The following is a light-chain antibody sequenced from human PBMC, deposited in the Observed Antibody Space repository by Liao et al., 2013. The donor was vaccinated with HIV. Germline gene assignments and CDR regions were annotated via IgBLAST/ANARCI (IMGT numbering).Light chain of an antibody. CDR2: EDT. V-gene: IGLV3-1*01. CDR3: QAWDTNTGVV. J-gene: IGLJ3*02. CDR1: KLGEKY. Sequence: SYVVTQPPSVSVSPGQTATITCSGDKLGEKYASWYQQKPGQSPVLVIYEDTKRPSGIPGRFSGSNSENTATLTISGTQPMDEADYYCQAWDTNTGVVFGGGTKLTVL.